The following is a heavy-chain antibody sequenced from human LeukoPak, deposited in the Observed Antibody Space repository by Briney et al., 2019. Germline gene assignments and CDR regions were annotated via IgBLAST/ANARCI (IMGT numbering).Heavy chain of an antibody. Sequence: GASVKVSCKASGYTFTSYYMHWVRQAPGQGLEWMGIINPSGGSTTYAQKFQGRVTMTRDMSTSTVYMELSSLRFEDTAVYYCARELKTTVYDAFDIWGQGTMVTVSS. J-gene: IGHJ3*02. V-gene: IGHV1-46*01. D-gene: IGHD4-11*01. CDR3: ARELKTTVYDAFDI. CDR1: GYTFTSYY. CDR2: INPSGGST.